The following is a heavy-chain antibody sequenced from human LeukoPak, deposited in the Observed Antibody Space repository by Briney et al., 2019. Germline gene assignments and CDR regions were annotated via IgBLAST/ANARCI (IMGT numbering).Heavy chain of an antibody. Sequence: AGGSLRLSCAASGFTLSNAWMSWIRQPPGKGLEWIGEINHSGGTNYNPSLKSRVTISIDTSKNQFSLKLSSVTAADTAVYYCARGSAVAGIFDSWGQGTLVTVSS. CDR2: INHSGGT. D-gene: IGHD6-19*01. CDR1: GFTLSNAW. V-gene: IGHV4-34*01. CDR3: ARGSAVAGIFDS. J-gene: IGHJ4*02.